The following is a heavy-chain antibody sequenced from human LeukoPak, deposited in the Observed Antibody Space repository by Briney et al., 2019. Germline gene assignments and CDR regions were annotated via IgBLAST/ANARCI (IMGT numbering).Heavy chain of an antibody. Sequence: PGGSLRLSCAASGFTFSGYGMHWVRQAPGKGLEWVAVISYDGSNKYYADSVKGRFTISRDNSKNTLYLQMNSLRAEDTAVYYCAKMDYYGSGSSNWGQGTLVTVSS. CDR3: AKMDYYGSGSSN. CDR2: ISYDGSNK. CDR1: GFTFSGYG. V-gene: IGHV3-30*18. D-gene: IGHD3-10*01. J-gene: IGHJ4*02.